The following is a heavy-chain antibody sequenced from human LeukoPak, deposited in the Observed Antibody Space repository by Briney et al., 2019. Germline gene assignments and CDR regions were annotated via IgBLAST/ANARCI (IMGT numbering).Heavy chain of an antibody. CDR1: GGSFSGYY. Sequence: SETLSLTCAVYGGSFSGYYWSWIRQPPGKGLEWIGEINHSGSTNYNPSLKNRVTISVDTSKNQFSLNLTSVTAADTAVYYCARDSGYVSDYWGQGTLVTVSS. CDR3: ARDSGYVSDY. D-gene: IGHD5-12*01. CDR2: INHSGST. V-gene: IGHV4-34*01. J-gene: IGHJ4*02.